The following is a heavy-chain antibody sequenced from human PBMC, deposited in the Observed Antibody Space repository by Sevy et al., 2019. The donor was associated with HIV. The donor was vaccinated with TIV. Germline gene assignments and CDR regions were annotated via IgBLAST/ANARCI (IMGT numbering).Heavy chain of an antibody. CDR1: GFTFSNYN. D-gene: IGHD3-22*01. V-gene: IGHV3-21*01. J-gene: IGHJ4*02. CDR3: ARDRRTLNYYASSGYNYYFDY. Sequence: GSLRLSCAASGFTFSNYNMNWVRQAPWKGLEWVSSITSRSDYIYDADSVKGRFTNSRDNAKNSLYLQMNSLRAEDTAVYYCARDRRTLNYYASSGYNYYFDYWGQGTLVTVSS. CDR2: ITSRSDYI.